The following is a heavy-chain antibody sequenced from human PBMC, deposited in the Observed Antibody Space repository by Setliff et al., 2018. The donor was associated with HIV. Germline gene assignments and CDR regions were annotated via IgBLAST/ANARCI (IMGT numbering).Heavy chain of an antibody. CDR1: RSYISGSYY. D-gene: IGHD5-12*01. CDR2: IYPSGSIHPSGAT. J-gene: IGHJ4*02. Sequence: PSETLSLTCAVSRSYISGSYYWAWIRQPPGKGLEWIGNIYPSGSIHPSGATNYNPSLTSRVTISVDTSKNHLFLKLTSVTTADTAVYFCAKSSPSIGYITDCWGQGAPVTSPQ. CDR3: AKSSPSIGYITDC. V-gene: IGHV4-38-2*01.